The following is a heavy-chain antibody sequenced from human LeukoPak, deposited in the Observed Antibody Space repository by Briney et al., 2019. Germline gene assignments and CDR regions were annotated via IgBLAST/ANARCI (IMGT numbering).Heavy chain of an antibody. CDR3: ARDRGVVPAAMAYFDY. D-gene: IGHD2-2*01. J-gene: IGHJ4*02. CDR1: GFTFSSYA. V-gene: IGHV3-21*01. Sequence: GGSLRLSCAASGFTFSSYAMSWVRQAPGKGLEWVSSISSSSSYIYYADSVKGRFTISRDNAKNSLYLQMNSLRAEDTAVYYCARDRGVVPAAMAYFDYWGQGTLVTVSS. CDR2: ISSSSSYI.